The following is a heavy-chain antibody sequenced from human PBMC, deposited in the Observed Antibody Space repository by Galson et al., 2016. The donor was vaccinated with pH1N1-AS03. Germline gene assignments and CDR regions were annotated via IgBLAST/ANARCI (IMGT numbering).Heavy chain of an antibody. V-gene: IGHV1-69*13. CDR3: CVSVTPSSFTYALDI. CDR2: IIPIFSTI. J-gene: IGHJ3*02. Sequence: SVKVSCKASGGTFSRSTISWVRQAPGHGLEWMGRIIPIFSTINYAQKLRGRVTMTADESTSTAYMDLSSVSYEASAIYYCCVSVTPSSFTYALDIWGQGTTVTVSS. CDR1: GGTFSRST. D-gene: IGHD5-18*01.